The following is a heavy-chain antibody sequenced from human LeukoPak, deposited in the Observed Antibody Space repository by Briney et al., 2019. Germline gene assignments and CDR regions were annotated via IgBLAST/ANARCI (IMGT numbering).Heavy chain of an antibody. D-gene: IGHD3-22*01. CDR1: GGSFSNYY. Sequence: SETLSLTCVVYGGSFSNYYWSWIRQPPGKGLEWIGEINHNGSTNYNPSLKSRVTISVDTSKNQFSLKLSSVTAADTAVYYCARVKYYYDSSGYDEPLTPGKPFDYWGQGTLVTVSS. CDR3: ARVKYYYDSSGYDEPLTPGKPFDY. V-gene: IGHV4-34*01. CDR2: INHNGST. J-gene: IGHJ4*02.